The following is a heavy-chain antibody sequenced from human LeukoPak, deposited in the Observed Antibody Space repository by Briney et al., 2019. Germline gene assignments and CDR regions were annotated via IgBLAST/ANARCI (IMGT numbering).Heavy chain of an antibody. V-gene: IGHV3-23*01. Sequence: GGSLRLSCAASGFTFSSYAMSWVRQAPGKGLEWVSAISGSGGSTYYADSVKGRFTTSRDNSKNTLYLQMNSLRAEDTAVYYCAKDSSSWSGGWFDPWGQGTLVTVSS. CDR2: ISGSGGST. J-gene: IGHJ5*02. D-gene: IGHD6-13*01. CDR3: AKDSSSWSGGWFDP. CDR1: GFTFSSYA.